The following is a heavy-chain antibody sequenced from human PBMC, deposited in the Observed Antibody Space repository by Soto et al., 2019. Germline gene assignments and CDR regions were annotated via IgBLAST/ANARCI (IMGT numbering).Heavy chain of an antibody. D-gene: IGHD3-9*01. J-gene: IGHJ4*02. CDR2: ISWNSGSI. CDR1: GFTFDEYA. CDR3: AKDIGDILTGYYDY. Sequence: GGSLRLSCAASGFTFDEYAMHWGLQAPGKGLEWVSGISWNSGSIGYADSVKGRFTISRDNAKNSLYLQMNSLRAEDTALYYCAKDIGDILTGYYDYWGQGTLVTVSS. V-gene: IGHV3-9*01.